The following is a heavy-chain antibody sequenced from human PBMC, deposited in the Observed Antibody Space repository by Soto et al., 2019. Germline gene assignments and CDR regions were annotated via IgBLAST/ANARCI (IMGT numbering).Heavy chain of an antibody. V-gene: IGHV4-34*01. J-gene: IGHJ4*02. D-gene: IGHD6-25*01. Sequence: SETLSLTCAVYGGSFSGYYWSWIRQPPGKGLEWIGEINHSGSTNYNPSLKSRVTISVDTSKNQFSLKLSSVTAADTAVYYCARGLAALDYWGQGTLVTVSS. CDR2: INHSGST. CDR3: ARGLAALDY. CDR1: GGSFSGYY.